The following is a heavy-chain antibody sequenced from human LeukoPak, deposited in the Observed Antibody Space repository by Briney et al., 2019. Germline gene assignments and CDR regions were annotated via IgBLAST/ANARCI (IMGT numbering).Heavy chain of an antibody. Sequence: SETLSLTCTVSGGSIFCSYWNWIRQSPGKGLEWLGYIYSNGITHYSPSLRGRGTISIATSKNQFSLRLASVTAADTAIYYCARRAYFDSSGYSPTSGYFDLWGRGTLVTISS. CDR3: ARRAYFDSSGYSPTSGYFDL. CDR1: GGSIFCSY. CDR2: IYSNGIT. J-gene: IGHJ2*01. D-gene: IGHD3-22*01. V-gene: IGHV4-4*08.